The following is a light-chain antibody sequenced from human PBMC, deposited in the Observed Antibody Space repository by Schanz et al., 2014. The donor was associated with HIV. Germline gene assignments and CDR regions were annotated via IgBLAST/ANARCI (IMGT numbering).Light chain of an antibody. Sequence: QSALTQPASVSGSPGQSISISCTGTSSDLGRLNCVSWYQQHPGKAPKLVISDFANRPSGISPRFSASKSDNTASLTISGLQAEDEGDYYCCSYTTTSTYVFGAGTKLTVL. J-gene: IGLJ1*01. CDR3: CSYTTTSTYV. CDR1: SSDLGRLNC. V-gene: IGLV2-14*03. CDR2: DFA.